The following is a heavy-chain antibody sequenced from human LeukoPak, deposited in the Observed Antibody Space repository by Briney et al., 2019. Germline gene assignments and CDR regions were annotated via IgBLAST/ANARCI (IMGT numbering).Heavy chain of an antibody. J-gene: IGHJ4*02. D-gene: IGHD2-15*01. V-gene: IGHV3-11*04. Sequence: GGSLRLSCAASGFIFSDYYMTWIRQAPGKGLEWLSYIDSSGDVIYYADSVKGRFTISRDNAKNSLYLQMNSLRAEDTAVYYCASSVVPLRGPEDYFDYWGQGTLVTVSS. CDR3: ASSVVPLRGPEDYFDY. CDR1: GFIFSDYY. CDR2: IDSSGDVI.